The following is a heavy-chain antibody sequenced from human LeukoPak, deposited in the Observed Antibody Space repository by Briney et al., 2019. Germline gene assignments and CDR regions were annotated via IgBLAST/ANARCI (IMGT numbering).Heavy chain of an antibody. CDR2: ISGSGGST. V-gene: IGHV3-23*01. D-gene: IGHD2-21*02. Sequence: HPGGSLRLSCAASGFTFSSYAMSWVRQAPGRGLEWVSAISGSGGSTYYADSVKGRFTISRDNSKNTLYLQMNSVRAEDTAVYYCAKQHIVVVTATHDYWGQGTLVTVSS. CDR3: AKQHIVVVTATHDY. J-gene: IGHJ4*02. CDR1: GFTFSSYA.